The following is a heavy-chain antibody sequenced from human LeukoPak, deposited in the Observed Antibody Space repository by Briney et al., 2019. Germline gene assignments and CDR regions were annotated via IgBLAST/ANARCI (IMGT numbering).Heavy chain of an antibody. D-gene: IGHD4-17*01. CDR3: ARAYGDYDGAYGMDV. V-gene: IGHV3-48*04. CDR2: ISSSGSTI. J-gene: IGHJ6*02. Sequence: GGSLRLSCEASGFTFIDYTMNWVRQAPGKGLEWVAYISSSGSTIYYGDSVKGRFTISRDNAKNSLYLQMNSLRAEDTAVYYCARAYGDYDGAYGMDVWGQGTTVTVSS. CDR1: GFTFIDYT.